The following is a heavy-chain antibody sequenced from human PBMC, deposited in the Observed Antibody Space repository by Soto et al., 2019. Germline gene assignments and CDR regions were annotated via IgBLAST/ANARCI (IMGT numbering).Heavy chain of an antibody. V-gene: IGHV1-18*01. Sequence: ASVKVSCKASVYTFTSYGISWVRQAPGQGLEWMGWISAYNGNTNYAQKLQGRVTMTTDTSTSTAYMELRSLRSDDTAVYYCARDHNYYYYMDVWGKGTTVTVSS. CDR1: VYTFTSYG. J-gene: IGHJ6*03. CDR3: ARDHNYYYYMDV. CDR2: ISAYNGNT.